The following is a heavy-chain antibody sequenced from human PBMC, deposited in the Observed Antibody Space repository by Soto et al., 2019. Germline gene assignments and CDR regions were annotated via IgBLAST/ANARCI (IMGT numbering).Heavy chain of an antibody. CDR1: GGSISSSNW. J-gene: IGHJ5*02. V-gene: IGHV4-4*02. CDR3: ARVRSGYYWFDP. D-gene: IGHD3-22*01. CDR2: IYHSGST. Sequence: SETLSLTCAVSGGSISSSNWWSWVRQPPGKGLEWIGEIYHSGSTNYNPSLKSRVTISVDTSKNQFSLKLSSVTAADTAVYYCARVRSGYYWFDPWGPGTLVTVSS.